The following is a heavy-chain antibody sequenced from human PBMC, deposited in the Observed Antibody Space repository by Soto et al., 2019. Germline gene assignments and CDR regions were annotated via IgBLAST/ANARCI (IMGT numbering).Heavy chain of an antibody. Sequence: QVQLVQSGTEVKKPGSSVAVSCQASAGTFNNHSLSWVRQAPGQGLEWMGRSIPILGRVDYSQKFQGRLTLTVDKSTSTADMELSSLTSEDTAVYYCVIDLGYFDFWGQGTLVTVSS. V-gene: IGHV1-69*02. D-gene: IGHD2-15*01. CDR1: AGTFNNHS. J-gene: IGHJ4*02. CDR2: SIPILGRV. CDR3: VIDLGYFDF.